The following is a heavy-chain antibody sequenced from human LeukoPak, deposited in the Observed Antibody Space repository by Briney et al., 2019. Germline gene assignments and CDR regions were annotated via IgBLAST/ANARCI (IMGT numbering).Heavy chain of an antibody. J-gene: IGHJ4*02. CDR3: ARKKGGKYAVPPPFDY. V-gene: IGHV4-34*01. CDR2: INHSGST. D-gene: IGHD2-2*01. Sequence: SETLSLTCAVYGGSFSGYYWSWIRQPPGKGLEWIGEINHSGSTNYNPSLKSRVTISVDTSKSQFSLKLSSVTAADTAVHYCARKKGGKYAVPPPFDYWGQGTLVTVSS. CDR1: GGSFSGYY.